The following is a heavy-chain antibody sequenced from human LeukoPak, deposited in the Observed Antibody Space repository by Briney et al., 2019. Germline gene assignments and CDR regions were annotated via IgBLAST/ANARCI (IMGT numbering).Heavy chain of an antibody. CDR2: IDWDTDK. CDR3: ARMGCGSYPNYFDY. D-gene: IGHD1-26*01. CDR1: GFSLSTSGMC. V-gene: IGHV2-70*11. Sequence: SGPTLVNPTQTLTLTCTFSGFSLSTSGMCVSWIRQPPGKALEWLARIDWDTDKYYSTSLRTRLTISKDTSKNQVVLTMTNMDPVDTASYFCARMGCGSYPNYFDYWGQGILVTVSS. J-gene: IGHJ4*02.